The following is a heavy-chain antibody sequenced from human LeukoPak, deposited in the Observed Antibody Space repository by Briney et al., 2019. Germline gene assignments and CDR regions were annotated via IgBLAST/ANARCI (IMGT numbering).Heavy chain of an antibody. CDR1: GYTFTSYY. D-gene: IGHD5-24*01. CDR2: INPSGGST. V-gene: IGHV1-46*01. J-gene: IGHJ3*02. Sequence: GASVKVSCKASGYTFTSYYMHWVRQAPGQGLEWMGIINPSGGSTSYAQKFQGRVTMTRDTSTSTVYMELSSLRSEDTAVYYCARSESSGLKVEMATIPDDAFDIWGQGTMVTVSS. CDR3: ARSESSGLKVEMATIPDDAFDI.